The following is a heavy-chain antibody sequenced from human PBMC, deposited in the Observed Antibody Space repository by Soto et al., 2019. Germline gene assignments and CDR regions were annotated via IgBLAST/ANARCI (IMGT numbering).Heavy chain of an antibody. J-gene: IGHJ4*02. CDR3: AADPYCGGDCYFDY. CDR2: IVVGSGNT. Sequence: SVKVSCKASGFTFFTSAVQWVRQARGQGLEWIGWIVVGSGNTNYAQKFQERVTITRDMSTNTAYMELTSLRSEDTAVYYCAADPYCGGDCYFDYWGQGIMVTVSA. V-gene: IGHV1-58*01. D-gene: IGHD2-21*02. CDR1: GFTFFTSA.